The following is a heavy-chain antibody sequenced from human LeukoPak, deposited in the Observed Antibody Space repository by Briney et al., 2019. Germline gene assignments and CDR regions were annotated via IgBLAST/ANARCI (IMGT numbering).Heavy chain of an antibody. Sequence: GGSLRLSCAASGFTFSSYALSWVRQAPGKGLEWVSSIDGSGISTYDAVSVKGRFTISRDNSKNTLYLQMNSLRAEDTALYYCAKGSGYDTDFDYWGQGTLVSVSS. CDR3: AKGSGYDTDFDY. V-gene: IGHV3-23*01. CDR1: GFTFSSYA. D-gene: IGHD5-12*01. CDR2: IDGSGIST. J-gene: IGHJ4*02.